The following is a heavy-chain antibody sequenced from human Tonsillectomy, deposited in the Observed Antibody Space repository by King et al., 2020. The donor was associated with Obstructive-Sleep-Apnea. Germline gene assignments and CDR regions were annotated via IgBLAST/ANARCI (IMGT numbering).Heavy chain of an antibody. D-gene: IGHD3-22*01. Sequence: VQLVESGGGLVKPGGSLRLSCAASGFTFSDYYMSWIRQAPGKGLEWVSHISSSGTTIYNADSVKGRLTISRDNAKKSLYLQMNNLRAEDTAVYYCARLVVVNYGMGVWGQGTTVTVSS. CDR3: ARLVVVNYGMGV. CDR1: GFTFSDYY. J-gene: IGHJ6*02. V-gene: IGHV3-11*01. CDR2: ISSSGTTI.